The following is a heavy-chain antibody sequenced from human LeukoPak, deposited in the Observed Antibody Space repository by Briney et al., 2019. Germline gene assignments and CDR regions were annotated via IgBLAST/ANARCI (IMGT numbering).Heavy chain of an antibody. J-gene: IGHJ3*02. V-gene: IGHV4-4*07. CDR2: IYTSGST. CDR3: ARALIAGITSDAFDI. D-gene: IGHD3-10*01. Sequence: SEALSLTCTVSGGSISSYYWSWIRQPAGKGLEWIGRIYTSGSTNYNPSLKSRVTISVDTSKNQFSLKLSSVTAADTAVYYCARALIAGITSDAFDIWGQGTMVTVSS. CDR1: GGSISSYY.